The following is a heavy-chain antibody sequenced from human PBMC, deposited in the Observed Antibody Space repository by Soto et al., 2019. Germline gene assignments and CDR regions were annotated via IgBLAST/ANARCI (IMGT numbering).Heavy chain of an antibody. CDR2: ISYDGSNK. Sequence: PGGSLRLSCAASGFTFSSYAMHWVRQAPGKGLERVAVISYDGSNKHYADSVKGRFTISRDNSKNTLYLQMNSLRAEDTAVYYCARERFVREAWEPNYYYYGMDVWGQGTTVTVSS. V-gene: IGHV3-30-3*01. CDR1: GFTFSSYA. CDR3: ARERFVREAWEPNYYYYGMDV. D-gene: IGHD1-26*01. J-gene: IGHJ6*02.